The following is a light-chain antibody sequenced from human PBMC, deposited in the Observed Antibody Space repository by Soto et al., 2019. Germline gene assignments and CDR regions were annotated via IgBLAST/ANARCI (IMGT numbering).Light chain of an antibody. CDR1: SSDVGGYNY. CDR3: SSYTSSNTLV. J-gene: IGLJ2*01. V-gene: IGLV2-14*01. CDR2: EVT. Sequence: QSALTQPASVSGSPGQSITISCTGTSSDVGGYNYVSWYQQHPGKAPKLMIYEVTNRPSGVSNRFSGSKSGNTASLTISGLQADDEADYYCSSYTSSNTLVFGGGTKVTVL.